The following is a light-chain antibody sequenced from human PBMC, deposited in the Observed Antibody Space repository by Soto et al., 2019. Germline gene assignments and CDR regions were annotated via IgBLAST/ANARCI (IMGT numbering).Light chain of an antibody. J-gene: IGKJ4*01. Sequence: EIVLTQSPATLSLSPGERATLSCRASQSVSSYLAWYQQKPGQAPRLLIYDASNRATGIPARFSGSGSGTDFTLTISSLEPEDFEVYYCQQRSNWPPVLTFGGGTKVEIK. CDR3: QQRSNWPPVLT. CDR2: DAS. V-gene: IGKV3-11*01. CDR1: QSVSSY.